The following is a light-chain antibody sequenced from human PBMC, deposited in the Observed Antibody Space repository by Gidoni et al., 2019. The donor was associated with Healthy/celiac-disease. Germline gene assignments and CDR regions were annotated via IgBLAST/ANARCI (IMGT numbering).Light chain of an antibody. CDR3: QQDNNWPRT. CDR1: QSVSSN. J-gene: IGKJ1*01. CDR2: GAS. Sequence: VIPPSPATLSVSTGERATLSCRASQSVSSNLAWYQQKPGQAPRLLIYGASTRPAGIPARCSGRGSGTEFILIISSLQYEDVAVYYCQQDNNWPRTFGQXTKVEIK. V-gene: IGKV3-15*01.